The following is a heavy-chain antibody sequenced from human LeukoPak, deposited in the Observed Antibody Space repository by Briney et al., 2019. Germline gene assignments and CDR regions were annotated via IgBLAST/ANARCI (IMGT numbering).Heavy chain of an antibody. CDR1: GFTFSDYW. J-gene: IGHJ6*02. CDR3: AKTITMVRGASRYYYYGMDV. V-gene: IGHV3-74*03. CDR2: VNSDGSAP. D-gene: IGHD3-10*01. Sequence: GGSLRLSCAASGFTFSDYWMHWVRHTPEKGLMWVSKVNSDGSAPQYAESVKGRFTISRDNSKNTLYLQMNSLRAEDTAVYYCAKTITMVRGASRYYYYGMDVWGQGTTVTVSS.